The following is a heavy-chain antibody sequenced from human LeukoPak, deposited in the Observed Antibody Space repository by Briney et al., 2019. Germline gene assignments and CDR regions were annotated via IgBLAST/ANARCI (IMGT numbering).Heavy chain of an antibody. J-gene: IGHJ5*02. Sequence: KSSETLSLTCSVSGDSISSYSWNWIRQPPGKGLEWIGSIYYSGSTYYNPSLKSRVTISVDTSKNQFSLKLSSVTAADTAVYYCARDYGDYNWFDPWGQGALVTVSS. CDR3: ARDYGDYNWFDP. CDR1: GDSISSYS. V-gene: IGHV4-59*12. D-gene: IGHD4-17*01. CDR2: IYYSGST.